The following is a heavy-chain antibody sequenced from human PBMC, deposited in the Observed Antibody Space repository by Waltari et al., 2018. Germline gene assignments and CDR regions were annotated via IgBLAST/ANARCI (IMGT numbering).Heavy chain of an antibody. J-gene: IGHJ5*02. CDR3: ARALYYYDSSGYYRGWFDP. Sequence: QVQLQESGPGLVKPSETLSLTCTVSGGSISSYYWRWIRQPPAKRLEWIGYIYYSGSTNYNPSLKSRVTISVDTSKNQFALKLSSVTAADTAVYYCARALYYYDSSGYYRGWFDPWGQGTLVTVSS. V-gene: IGHV4-59*01. D-gene: IGHD3-22*01. CDR2: IYYSGST. CDR1: GGSISSYY.